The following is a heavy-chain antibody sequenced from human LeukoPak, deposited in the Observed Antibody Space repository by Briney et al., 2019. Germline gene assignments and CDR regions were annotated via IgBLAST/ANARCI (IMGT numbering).Heavy chain of an antibody. Sequence: GRSLRLSCAASEFTFSSYGMHWVRQAPGKGLEWVAVISYDGSNKYYADSVKGRFTISRDNSKNTLELQMNSLRAEDTAVYYCVTGSYLGPFDYWGQGTLVTVSS. CDR1: EFTFSSYG. J-gene: IGHJ4*02. CDR3: VTGSYLGPFDY. D-gene: IGHD1-26*01. V-gene: IGHV3-30*03. CDR2: ISYDGSNK.